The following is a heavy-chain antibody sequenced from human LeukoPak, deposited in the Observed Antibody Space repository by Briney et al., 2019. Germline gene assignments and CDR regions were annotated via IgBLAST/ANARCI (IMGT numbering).Heavy chain of an antibody. V-gene: IGHV3-21*01. Sequence: GGSLRLSCAASGFNLSSYSMDWVRPAPGKGLGWVSSISSSSSYIYYADSVKGRFTISRDNAMNSLYLQMNSLRAGDTAVYYCARGPMVVTPIDYWGQGTLVTVSS. J-gene: IGHJ4*02. CDR3: ARGPMVVTPIDY. D-gene: IGHD4-23*01. CDR2: ISSSSSYI. CDR1: GFNLSSYS.